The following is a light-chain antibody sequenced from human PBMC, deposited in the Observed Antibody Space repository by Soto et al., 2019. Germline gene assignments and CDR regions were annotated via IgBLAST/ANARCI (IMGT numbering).Light chain of an antibody. CDR3: CSYEGSSTYV. J-gene: IGLJ1*01. V-gene: IGLV2-11*01. CDR1: SSDVGGYNY. CDR2: TVT. Sequence: QSALTQPRSLSGSPGQSVTISCTGTSSDVGGYNYVSWYQQHPGKAPKLMIYTVTKRPSGVPDRFSGSTSANTASPTISGLQADDDAAYYCCSYEGSSTYVFGPGTKLTVL.